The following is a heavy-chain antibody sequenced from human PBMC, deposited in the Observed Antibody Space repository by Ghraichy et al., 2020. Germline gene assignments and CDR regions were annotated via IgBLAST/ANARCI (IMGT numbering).Heavy chain of an antibody. CDR2: IYYSVST. V-gene: IGHV4-61*01. CDR3: ARGRNYGDYPAGG. D-gene: IGHD4-17*01. Sequence: SETLSLTCTVSGGSVSSGSYYWSWIRQPPGKGLECIGYIYYSVSTNYNPSLKSRITISVDTSKNQFSLKLSSVTGADTAVYYCARGRNYGDYPAGGWRKGTTVTV. CDR1: GGSVSSGSYY. J-gene: IGHJ6*03.